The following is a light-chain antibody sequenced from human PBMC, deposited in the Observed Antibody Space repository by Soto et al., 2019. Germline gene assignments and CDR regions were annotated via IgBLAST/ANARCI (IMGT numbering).Light chain of an antibody. J-gene: IGKJ2*01. CDR2: WAS. V-gene: IGKV4-1*01. CDR1: QNLLFSSNNKNS. Sequence: DVVMTQSPDSLAVSLGERAAINCKSSQNLLFSSNNKNSLDWYQQKPGQPPKLLIYWASTRESGAPDRFSGSGSGRDFTLTISSLQAEDVAVYYCQQDHTTPNTFGQGTKVEIK. CDR3: QQDHTTPNT.